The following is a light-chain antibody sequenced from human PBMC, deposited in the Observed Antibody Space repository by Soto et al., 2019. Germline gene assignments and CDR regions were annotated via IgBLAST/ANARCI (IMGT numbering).Light chain of an antibody. Sequence: EIVMTQSPATLSVSPGERATLSCRASQSVSSKLAWYQQKPGQAPRLLAYGASTRATGIPARFSGSGSGTEFTPTISSLQSEDFAVYYCQQYNNWPPDTFGQGTKLDIK. V-gene: IGKV3-15*01. CDR2: GAS. J-gene: IGKJ2*01. CDR1: QSVSSK. CDR3: QQYNNWPPDT.